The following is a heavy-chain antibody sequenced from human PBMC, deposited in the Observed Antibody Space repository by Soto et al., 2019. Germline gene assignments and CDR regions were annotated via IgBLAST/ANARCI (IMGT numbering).Heavy chain of an antibody. CDR2: IIPIRGIA. Sequence: QVQLVQSGAEVKKPGSSVKVSCKASGGTFSSYTISWVRQAPGQGLEWMGRIIPIRGIANYAQKFQGRVTITGDNSTSTTYMELRRLRSEDTAMCYCARENHRDYYGSGSYSYYYGMDVWAKGPRSPSP. CDR3: ARENHRDYYGSGSYSYYYGMDV. J-gene: IGHJ6*02. V-gene: IGHV1-69*08. CDR1: GGTFSSYT. D-gene: IGHD3-10*01.